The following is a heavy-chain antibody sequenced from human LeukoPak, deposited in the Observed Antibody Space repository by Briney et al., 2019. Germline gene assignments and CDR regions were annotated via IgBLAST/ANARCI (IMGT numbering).Heavy chain of an antibody. CDR3: AKDRPNYYGSNGHYYKLNGDC. D-gene: IGHD3-22*01. CDR2: ISGSGGST. V-gene: IGHV3-23*01. J-gene: IGHJ4*02. CDR1: GFTFSSYA. Sequence: PGGSLRLSCAASGFTFSSYAMSWVRQAPGKGLEWVSGISGSGGSTYYADSVKGRFTISRDNSKNTLYLQMNSLRAEDTAVYYCAKDRPNYYGSNGHYYKLNGDCWGQGTLVTVSS.